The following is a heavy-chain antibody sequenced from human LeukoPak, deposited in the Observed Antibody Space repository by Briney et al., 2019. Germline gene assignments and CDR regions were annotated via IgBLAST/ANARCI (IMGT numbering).Heavy chain of an antibody. Sequence: SETLSLTCTVSGGSISSYYWSWIRHPPGKGLEWIGYIYSSVSTNYNPSLKSRVTISVDTSKNQFSLKLSSVTAADTAVYYCARVSGDYNYYYYYGMDVWGQGTTVTVSS. CDR2: IYSSVST. D-gene: IGHD4-17*01. J-gene: IGHJ6*02. V-gene: IGHV4-59*01. CDR3: ARVSGDYNYYYYYGMDV. CDR1: GGSISSYY.